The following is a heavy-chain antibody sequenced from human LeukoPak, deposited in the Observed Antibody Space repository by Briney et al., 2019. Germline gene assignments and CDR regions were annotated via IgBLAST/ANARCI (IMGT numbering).Heavy chain of an antibody. CDR1: GFTFSSYS. Sequence: GGSLRLSCAASGFTFSSYSIDWVGQAPGKGLEGLSYISSSSSTIYYADSVKGRFTISRDNAKNSVYLQMNSLRAEDTAVYYCARVWSSGYTKDYWGQGTLVTVSS. CDR2: ISSSSSTI. J-gene: IGHJ4*02. D-gene: IGHD3-22*01. V-gene: IGHV3-48*04. CDR3: ARVWSSGYTKDY.